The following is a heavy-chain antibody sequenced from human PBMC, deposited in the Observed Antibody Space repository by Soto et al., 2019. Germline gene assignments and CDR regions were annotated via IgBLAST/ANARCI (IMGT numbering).Heavy chain of an antibody. CDR3: TTSLELPLGTDV. CDR2: FDPEDGET. CDR1: GYTLTELS. Sequence: ASVKVSCKVSGYTLTELSMHWVRQAPGKGLEWMGSFDPEDGETIYTQTFQGRVTLTGDTSTDTAHMELSRLRSEDTAVYYCTTSLELPLGTDVWGQGTTVTVSS. J-gene: IGHJ6*01. D-gene: IGHD1-7*01. V-gene: IGHV1-24*01.